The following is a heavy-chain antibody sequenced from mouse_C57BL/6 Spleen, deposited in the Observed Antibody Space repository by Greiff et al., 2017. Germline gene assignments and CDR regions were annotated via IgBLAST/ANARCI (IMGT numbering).Heavy chain of an antibody. Sequence: QVQLQQPGAELVKPGASVKLSCKASGYTFTSYWMQWVKQRPGQGLEWIGEIDPSDSYTNYNQKFKGKATLTVDTSSSTAYMQLSSLTSENSAIYYCENYFDYWGKGTTLTVSS. V-gene: IGHV1-50*01. CDR3: ENYFDY. CDR1: GYTFTSYW. J-gene: IGHJ2*01. CDR2: IDPSDSYT.